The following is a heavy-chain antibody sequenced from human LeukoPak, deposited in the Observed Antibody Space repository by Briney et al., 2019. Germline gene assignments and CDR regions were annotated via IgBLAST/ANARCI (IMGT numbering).Heavy chain of an antibody. D-gene: IGHD3-16*01. Sequence: SETLSLTCTVSGGSISSYYGSWIPQPAGKGLEWIGRMYTSGSTNYNPSLKSRVTISGDKSKNQFSLKLNSVTAADTAVYYCARDLRAGDLDAWGKGTTVTVSS. CDR2: MYTSGST. V-gene: IGHV4-4*07. CDR1: GGSISSYY. CDR3: ARDLRAGDLDA. J-gene: IGHJ6*01.